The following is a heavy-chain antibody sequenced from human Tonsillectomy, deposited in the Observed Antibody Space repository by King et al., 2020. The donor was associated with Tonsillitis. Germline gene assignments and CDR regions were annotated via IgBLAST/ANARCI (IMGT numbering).Heavy chain of an antibody. Sequence: VQLVESGGGLVQPGRSLRLSFAASGFTVDDYAMHLGRQAPGKSLGWVSGMSGNSGSVVFAVSVKGRFTISRDNAKNSLYLQMNSLRAEDTALYYCAKGHDSSGYYYIDDAFDIWGQGTMVTVSS. D-gene: IGHD3-22*01. CDR1: GFTVDDYA. V-gene: IGHV3-9*01. CDR3: AKGHDSSGYYYIDDAFDI. CDR2: MSGNSGSV. J-gene: IGHJ3*02.